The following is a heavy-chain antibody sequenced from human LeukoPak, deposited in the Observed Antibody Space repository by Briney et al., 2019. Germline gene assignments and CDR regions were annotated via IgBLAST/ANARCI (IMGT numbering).Heavy chain of an antibody. CDR3: VVPATGRCSSISCYLRY. Sequence: HPGGSLRLSCAASGFTFSSYAIHWVRQALGKGLEWVAVISYDGTTKYYADSVKGRFTISRDNSNNILYLQMNSLRAEDTAVYYCVVPATGRCSSISCYLRYWGQGTLVTVSS. CDR1: GFTFSSYA. V-gene: IGHV3-30*04. CDR2: ISYDGTTK. D-gene: IGHD2-2*01. J-gene: IGHJ4*02.